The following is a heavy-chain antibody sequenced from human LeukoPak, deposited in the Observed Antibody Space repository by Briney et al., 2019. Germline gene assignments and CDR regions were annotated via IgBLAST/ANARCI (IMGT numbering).Heavy chain of an antibody. CDR3: ARVAGYCDSTSNCYSDY. Sequence: PGGSLRLSCAPAGFTSNIYTMNCVRPSQGKGLDWVSSIRSSSSNLYYADSVKGRFTISRDNAKNSLYLQMNSLRAEDTAVYYCARVAGYCDSTSNCYSDYWGQGTLVTVSS. D-gene: IGHD2-2*01. V-gene: IGHV3-21*01. CDR2: IRSSSSNL. J-gene: IGHJ4*02. CDR1: GFTSNIYT.